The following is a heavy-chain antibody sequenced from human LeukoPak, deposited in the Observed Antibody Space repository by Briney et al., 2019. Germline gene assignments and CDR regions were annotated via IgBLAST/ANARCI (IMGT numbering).Heavy chain of an antibody. D-gene: IGHD1-26*01. CDR1: GGSFSGYS. Sequence: SETLSLTCAVSGGSFSGYSWSWIRQPPGKGLEWIGEINHSGSTNYNPSLKSRVTISVDTSKNQFSLKLSSVTAADTAVYYCARGRGLVRGATFYFDYWGQGTLVTVSS. J-gene: IGHJ4*02. CDR2: INHSGST. V-gene: IGHV4-34*01. CDR3: ARGRGLVRGATFYFDY.